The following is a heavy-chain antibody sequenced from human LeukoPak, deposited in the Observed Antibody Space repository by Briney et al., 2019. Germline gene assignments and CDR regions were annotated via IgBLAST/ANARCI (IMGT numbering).Heavy chain of an antibody. D-gene: IGHD3-10*01. CDR2: INPNSGAT. Sequence: GASVKVSCKASGYTFTGYYMHWLRQAPGQGLEWMGWINPNSGATSYSQKFQGGVTMTRDTSISTAYMDLTRLRSDDTAVYYCARGSAYFGEFDFDYWGQGTLVTVSS. CDR1: GYTFTGYY. V-gene: IGHV1-2*02. J-gene: IGHJ4*02. CDR3: ARGSAYFGEFDFDY.